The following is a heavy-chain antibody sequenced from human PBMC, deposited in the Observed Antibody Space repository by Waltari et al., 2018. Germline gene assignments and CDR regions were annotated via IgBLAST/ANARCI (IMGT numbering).Heavy chain of an antibody. D-gene: IGHD4-17*01. CDR2: INAGNGNT. Sequence: QVQLVQSGAEVKKPGASVKVSCKASGYTFTSYAMHWVRQAPGQRLEWMGWINAGNGNTKYSQKIQGRVTITMDTSSSTAYMELSSLRSEDTAVYYCARGSRTYDYGDYTHEYFQHWGQGTLVTVSS. CDR3: ARGSRTYDYGDYTHEYFQH. CDR1: GYTFTSYA. J-gene: IGHJ1*01. V-gene: IGHV1-3*01.